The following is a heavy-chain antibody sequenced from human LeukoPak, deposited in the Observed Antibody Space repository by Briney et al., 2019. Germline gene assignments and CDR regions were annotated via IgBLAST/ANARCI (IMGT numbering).Heavy chain of an antibody. CDR2: IWHDGGRK. V-gene: IGHV3-33*01. CDR3: ARDIGNSGFNLDY. Sequence: GGSLRLSCVVSGFTFSTHGFHWVRQAPGKGLEWESVIWHDGGRKEYADSVRGRFTISRDNSNLYLQMNSLRAEDTAIYYCARDIGNSGFNLDYWGQGTPVTVSS. J-gene: IGHJ4*02. D-gene: IGHD5-12*01. CDR1: GFTFSTHG.